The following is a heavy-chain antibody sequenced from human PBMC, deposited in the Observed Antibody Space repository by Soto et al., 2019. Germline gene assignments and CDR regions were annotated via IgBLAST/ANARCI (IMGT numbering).Heavy chain of an antibody. CDR3: AVRGVKSWFDP. V-gene: IGHV4-39*01. J-gene: IGHJ5*02. CDR2: IYYGGST. D-gene: IGHD3-10*01. Sequence: QLQLQESGPGLVKPSETLSLTCTVSGGSISSSSYYWGWIRQPPGKGLEWIGSIYYGGSTYYNPSLKSRVTISVDTSKNQFSLKLSSVTAADTAVYYCAVRGVKSWFDPWGQGTLVTVSS. CDR1: GGSISSSSYY.